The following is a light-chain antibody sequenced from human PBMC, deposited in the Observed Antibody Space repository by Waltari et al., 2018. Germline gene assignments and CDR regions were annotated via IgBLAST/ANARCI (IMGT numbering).Light chain of an antibody. J-gene: IGKJ4*01. V-gene: IGKV1-5*03. CDR2: EAS. CDR1: QSIGSS. Sequence: DIQMTQSPSTLSASVGDRVTITCRASQSIGSSLAWNQQKPGKAPKVVIYEASSVDSGVPSRFSGSGSVTEFTLTISSLQPDDFTTYVCQQCNSYLLTFGGGTKGEIK. CDR3: QQCNSYLLT.